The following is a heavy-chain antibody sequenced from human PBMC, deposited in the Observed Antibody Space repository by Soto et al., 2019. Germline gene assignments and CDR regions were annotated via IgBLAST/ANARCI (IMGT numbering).Heavy chain of an antibody. CDR2: RSHSGTA. CDR1: GGSISRGGFY. CDR3: GSINWAWAFNT. V-gene: IGHV4-31*03. J-gene: IGHJ3*02. Sequence: QVRLQESGPGVVKTSQTLSLICTVSGGSISRGGFYWTWLRQHPGKGLEWIGFRSHSGTAYYNPSLRSRVTMSVDTSENQFSLKVNSVTAADTAMYYCGSINWAWAFNTWGRGTMVFVSS. D-gene: IGHD7-27*01.